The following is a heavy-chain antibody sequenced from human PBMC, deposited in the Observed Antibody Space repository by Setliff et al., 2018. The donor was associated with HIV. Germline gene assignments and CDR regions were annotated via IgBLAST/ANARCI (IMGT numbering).Heavy chain of an antibody. CDR2: ITWDSKRI. J-gene: IGHJ3*01. V-gene: IGHV3-9*01. Sequence: PGGSLRLSCAASGFTFDDYAMHWGRQSTGKGLEWVAGITWDSKRIAYADSVKGRFTISRDNAKNQLYLEMNSLETDDTALYYCAKDYGDGHNWGAFDVWGQGAMVTVSS. CDR1: GFTFDDYA. D-gene: IGHD1-1*01. CDR3: AKDYGDGHNWGAFDV.